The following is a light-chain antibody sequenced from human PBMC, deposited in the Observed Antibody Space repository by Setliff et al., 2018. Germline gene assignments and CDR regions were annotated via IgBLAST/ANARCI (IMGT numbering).Light chain of an antibody. Sequence: LTQPASVSGSPGQSITISCTGTSSDVGSYNLVSWYQQHPGKAPKLMIYEVSKRPSGVSNRFSGSKSGNTASLTISGLQAEDEADYYCCSYAGSSTFDVVFGGGTKVTVL. V-gene: IGLV2-23*02. CDR1: SSDVGSYNL. CDR3: CSYAGSSTFDVV. J-gene: IGLJ2*01. CDR2: EVS.